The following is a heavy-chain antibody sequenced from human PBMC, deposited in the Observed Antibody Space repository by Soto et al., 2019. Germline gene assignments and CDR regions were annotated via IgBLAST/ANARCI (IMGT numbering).Heavy chain of an antibody. V-gene: IGHV3-23*01. CDR1: GFTFSTYA. Sequence: ESVGGLVQPGGSLRLSCAASGFTFSTYAMTWVRQAPGKGLEWVSTISGSGGSTYYADSVRGRFTISRDNSKNALFLQMNSLRAEDTAVYHCAKDYGDYDGYFDLWGRGTLVTVSS. CDR3: AKDYGDYDGYFDL. D-gene: IGHD4-17*01. J-gene: IGHJ2*01. CDR2: ISGSGGST.